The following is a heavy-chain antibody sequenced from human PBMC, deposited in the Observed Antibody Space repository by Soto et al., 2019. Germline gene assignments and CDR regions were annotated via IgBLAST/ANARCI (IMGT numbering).Heavy chain of an antibody. CDR3: ARDPNCSSTSCPNYYGMDV. CDR2: IYYSGST. J-gene: IGHJ6*02. D-gene: IGHD2-2*01. CDR1: GGSISSGVYY. Sequence: SETLSLTCTVSGGSISSGVYYWIWIRQHPGKVLEWIGYIYYSGSTYYNPSLKSRVTISVDTSKNQFSLKLSSVTAADTAVYYCARDPNCSSTSCPNYYGMDVWGQGTTVTVSS. V-gene: IGHV4-31*03.